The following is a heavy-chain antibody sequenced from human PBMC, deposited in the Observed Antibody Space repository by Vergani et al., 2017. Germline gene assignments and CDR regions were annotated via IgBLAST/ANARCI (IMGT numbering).Heavy chain of an antibody. J-gene: IGHJ5*02. V-gene: IGHV1-18*01. CDR2: ISAYNGNT. Sequence: QVQLVQSGAEVKKPGASVKVSCKASGYTFTSYGISWVRQAPGQGLEWMGWISAYNGNTNYAQKLQGRVTMTTDTSTSTAYMELRSLRSDDTAVYYCAREGVTYYDFWSGRGWFDPWSQGTLVTVSS. CDR3: AREGVTYYDFWSGRGWFDP. CDR1: GYTFTSYG. D-gene: IGHD3-3*01.